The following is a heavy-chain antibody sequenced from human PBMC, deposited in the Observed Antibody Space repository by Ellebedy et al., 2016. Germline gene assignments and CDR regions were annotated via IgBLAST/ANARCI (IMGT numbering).Heavy chain of an antibody. CDR3: AKDRIGTLADAFDI. V-gene: IGHV3-23*01. CDR1: GFTFGDYP. CDR2: ISSSGGTT. D-gene: IGHD2/OR15-2a*01. Sequence: GESLKISXTASGFTFGDYPMSWFRQVPGKGLEWVSAISSSGGTTYYADSGKGRFTISRDNSKSTLYLHMNSLRVDDTAVYFCAKDRIGTLADAFDIWGQGTVVTVSS. J-gene: IGHJ3*02.